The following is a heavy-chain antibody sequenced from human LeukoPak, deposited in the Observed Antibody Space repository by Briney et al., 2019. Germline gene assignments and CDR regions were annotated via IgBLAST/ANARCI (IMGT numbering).Heavy chain of an antibody. CDR2: IYYSGST. D-gene: IGHD3-9*01. CDR1: GGSISSDSYY. Sequence: SETLSLTCTVSGGSISSDSYYWGWIRQPPGKGLEWIVRIYYSGSTYDNPAPNSRVIISVNTSKNQFSLKLSSVTAADTAVYYCARQMGYFDILTPPVYWGQGTLVTVSS. J-gene: IGHJ4*02. V-gene: IGHV4-39*01. CDR3: ARQMGYFDILTPPVY.